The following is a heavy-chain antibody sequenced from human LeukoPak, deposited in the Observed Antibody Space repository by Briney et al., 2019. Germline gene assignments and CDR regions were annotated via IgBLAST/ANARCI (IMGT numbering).Heavy chain of an antibody. J-gene: IGHJ5*02. CDR3: ARAREGGYSYGLNWFDP. CDR1: GGSISSGGYY. D-gene: IGHD5-18*01. Sequence: SETLSLTCTVSGGSISSGGYYWSWIRQPPGKGLEWIGYIYHSGSTYYNTSLKSRVTISVDTSKNQFSLKLSSVTAADTAVYYCARAREGGYSYGLNWFDPWGQGTLVTVSS. V-gene: IGHV4-30-2*01. CDR2: IYHSGST.